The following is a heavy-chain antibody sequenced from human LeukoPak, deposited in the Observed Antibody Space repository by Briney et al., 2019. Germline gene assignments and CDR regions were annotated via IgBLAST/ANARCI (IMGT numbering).Heavy chain of an antibody. CDR3: ARDLAAPTDY. CDR1: GFTVSSNY. V-gene: IGHV3-53*01. D-gene: IGHD6-6*01. J-gene: IGHJ4*02. Sequence: GGSLRLSCAASGFTVSSNYMSWVRQAPGKGLEWVSVIYSGGSTYYADSVKGRFTISRDNSKNTLYLQVNSLRAEDTAVYYCARDLAAPTDYWGQGTLVTVSS. CDR2: IYSGGST.